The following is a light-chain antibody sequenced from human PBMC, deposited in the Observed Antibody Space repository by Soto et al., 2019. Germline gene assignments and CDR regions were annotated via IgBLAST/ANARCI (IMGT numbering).Light chain of an antibody. Sequence: QSVLTQPASVSGSPGQSITISCTGTSSDVGGYNYVSWYQQHPGKAPKLMIFEVTKRPSGVSNRFSASKSGNTASLTISGVQPEDEADYYCCSYAGSTTWVFGGGTQLTVL. CDR3: CSYAGSTTWV. CDR2: EVT. J-gene: IGLJ3*02. CDR1: SSDVGGYNY. V-gene: IGLV2-23*02.